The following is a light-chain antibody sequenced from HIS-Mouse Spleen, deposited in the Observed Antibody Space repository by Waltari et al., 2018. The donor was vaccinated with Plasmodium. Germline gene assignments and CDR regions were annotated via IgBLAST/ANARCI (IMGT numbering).Light chain of an antibody. CDR1: QGISSA. CDR3: QQFNNYPSIT. J-gene: IGKJ5*01. CDR2: DAS. Sequence: AIQLTQSPSSLSASVGDRVTTTCRASQGISSALACYEQKPGKAPKLLIYDASSLESGVPSRFSGSGSATDFTLTISSLQPEDFATYYCQQFNNYPSITFGQGTRLEIK. V-gene: IGKV1-13*01.